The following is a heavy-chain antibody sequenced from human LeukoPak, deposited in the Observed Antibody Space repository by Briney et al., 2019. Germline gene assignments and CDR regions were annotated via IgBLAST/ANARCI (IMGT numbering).Heavy chain of an antibody. CDR3: ARIFRNTYYYDSSGYYPYWYFDL. V-gene: IGHV1-69*05. CDR1: GGSFSTYA. Sequence: ASVRVSCKASGGSFSTYAISWVRQAPGQGLEWMGGIIPIFGTSNYAQKFQGRVTITTDDSTSTAYMELSSLRSEDTAVYYCARIFRNTYYYDSSGYYPYWYFDLWGRGTLVTVSS. CDR2: IIPIFGTS. J-gene: IGHJ2*01. D-gene: IGHD3-22*01.